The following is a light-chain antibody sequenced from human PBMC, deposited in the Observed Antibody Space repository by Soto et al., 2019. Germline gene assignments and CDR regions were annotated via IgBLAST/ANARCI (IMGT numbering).Light chain of an antibody. CDR1: QSISDY. J-gene: IGKJ3*01. CDR3: QQSYSLPLT. CDR2: GAS. Sequence: DIQMTQSLSSLSASVGDRVAITCRSSQSISDYLNWYQQKPGKALKLVIYGASNLQSGVPPRFSGSGSGSEFTLTISGLQPDDFAIYFCQQSYSLPLTFGPGTKVDIK. V-gene: IGKV1-39*01.